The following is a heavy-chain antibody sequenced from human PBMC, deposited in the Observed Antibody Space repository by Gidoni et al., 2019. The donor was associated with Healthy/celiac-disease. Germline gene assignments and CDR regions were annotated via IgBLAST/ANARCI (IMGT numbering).Heavy chain of an antibody. CDR1: GYSFTSYW. D-gene: IGHD4-17*01. CDR3: ASPAYYGDYGTEAFDI. V-gene: IGHV5-51*03. J-gene: IGHJ3*02. Sequence: EVQLVQSGAEVKKPGESLKISCKGSGYSFTSYWIGWVRQMPGKGLEWMGIIYPGYSDTRYSPSFQGQVTISADKSISTAYLQWSSLKASDTAMYYCASPAYYGDYGTEAFDIWGQGTMVTVSS. CDR2: IYPGYSDT.